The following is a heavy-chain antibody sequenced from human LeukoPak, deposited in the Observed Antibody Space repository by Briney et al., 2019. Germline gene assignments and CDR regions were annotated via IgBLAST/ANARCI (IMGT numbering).Heavy chain of an antibody. CDR2: INSDGSST. J-gene: IGHJ4*02. CDR1: GFTFSSYW. CDR3: AKARTFYDFLTGYLDFDF. V-gene: IGHV3-74*01. D-gene: IGHD3-9*01. Sequence: PGGSLRLSCAASGFTFSSYWMHWVRQAPGKGLVWVSRINSDGSSTSYADSVKGQFTISRDNSKNTLFLQMSSLSADDTAVYYCAKARTFYDFLTGYLDFDFWGQGTLVTVSS.